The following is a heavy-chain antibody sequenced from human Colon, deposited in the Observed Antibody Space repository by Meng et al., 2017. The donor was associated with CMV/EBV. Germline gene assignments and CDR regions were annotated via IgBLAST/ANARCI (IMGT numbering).Heavy chain of an antibody. CDR3: ARDPSGSRVPFDY. J-gene: IGHJ4*02. D-gene: IGHD1-26*01. CDR1: GYTFSDYH. V-gene: IGHV1-2*02. Sequence: QGQLVQSGAEVKKPGASVKVSCKTSGYTFSDYHIHWVRQAPGQELEWMGWINSNSGATDYAQKFQGRFTMTRDTSITTVYMELSSLRSDDTAVYYCARDPSGSRVPFDYWGQGSLVTVSS. CDR2: INSNSGAT.